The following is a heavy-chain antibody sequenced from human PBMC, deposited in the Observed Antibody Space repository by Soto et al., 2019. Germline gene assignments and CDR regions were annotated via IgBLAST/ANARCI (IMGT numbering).Heavy chain of an antibody. CDR2: ISGSGGST. Sequence: LRLSCAASGFTFSSYAMSWVRQAPGKGLEWVSAISGSGGSTYYADSVKGRFTISRDNSKNTLYLQMNSLRAEDTAVYYCAKLAYYYDSSSWYFDLWGRGTLVTVSS. J-gene: IGHJ2*01. V-gene: IGHV3-23*01. CDR1: GFTFSSYA. D-gene: IGHD3-22*01. CDR3: AKLAYYYDSSSWYFDL.